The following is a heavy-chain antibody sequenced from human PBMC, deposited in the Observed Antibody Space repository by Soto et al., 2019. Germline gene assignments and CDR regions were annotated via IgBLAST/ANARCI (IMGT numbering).Heavy chain of an antibody. D-gene: IGHD6-13*01. V-gene: IGHV5-51*01. CDR3: ARHGSSSWYYFDY. CDR1: GYSFTSYW. Sequence: GESMKISCKGSGYSFTSYWIGWVRQMPGKGLEWMGIIYPGDSDTRYSPSFQGQVTISADKSISTAYLQWSSLKASDTAMYYCARHGSSSWYYFDYWGQGTLVTVSS. J-gene: IGHJ4*02. CDR2: IYPGDSDT.